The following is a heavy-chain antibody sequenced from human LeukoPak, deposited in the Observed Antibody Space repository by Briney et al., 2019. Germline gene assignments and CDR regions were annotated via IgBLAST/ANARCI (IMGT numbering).Heavy chain of an antibody. J-gene: IGHJ4*02. Sequence: QPGGSLKLSCVGSGFTFAKYAMTWVREAPGEGLEWVSVISGSGNVTYYAESVKGRFTISRDNSKRTLYLQMDSLRADDTAIYFCAKDRAGANWGQGTLVLVSS. V-gene: IGHV3-23*01. CDR3: AKDRAGAN. CDR2: ISGSGNVT. CDR1: GFTFAKYA.